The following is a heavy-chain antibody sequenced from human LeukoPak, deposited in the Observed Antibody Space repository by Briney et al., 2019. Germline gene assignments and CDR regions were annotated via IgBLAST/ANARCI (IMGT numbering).Heavy chain of an antibody. Sequence: ASVKVSCKASGGTFSSYAISWVRQAPGQGLEWMGGIIPIFVTANYAQKFQGRVTITADEFTTTVYMELSSLRSEDTAVYYCARGIRYYDILSGHVKGHDNSYYYYMDVWGQGTAVTISS. V-gene: IGHV1-69*13. CDR2: IIPIFVTA. J-gene: IGHJ6*03. D-gene: IGHD3-9*01. CDR1: GGTFSSYA. CDR3: ARGIRYYDILSGHVKGHDNSYYYYMDV.